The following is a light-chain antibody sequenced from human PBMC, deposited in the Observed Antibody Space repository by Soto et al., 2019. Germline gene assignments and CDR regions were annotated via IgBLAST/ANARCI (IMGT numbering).Light chain of an antibody. J-gene: IGLJ2*01. CDR2: GNS. CDR1: SSNIGAGYD. CDR3: QSYDSSLSGYVV. V-gene: IGLV1-40*01. Sequence: QSVLTQPPSVSGAPGQRVTISCTGSSSNIGAGYDVHWYQQLPGTAPKLLIYGNSNRPSGVPDRFSGSKSGTSASLPITGLQAEDEADYYCQSYDSSLSGYVVFGGGTKVTVL.